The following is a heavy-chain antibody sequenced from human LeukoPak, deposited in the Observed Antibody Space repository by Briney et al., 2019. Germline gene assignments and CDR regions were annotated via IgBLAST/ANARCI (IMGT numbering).Heavy chain of an antibody. CDR3: ARTTVVGPDAFDI. D-gene: IGHD4-23*01. V-gene: IGHV4-39*07. CDR1: GGSISSSSYY. CDR2: IYYSGST. J-gene: IGHJ3*02. Sequence: SETLSLTCTVSGGSISSSSYYWGWIRQPPGKGLEWIGNIYYSGSTYYNPSLKSRVTISVDTSKNQFSLRLSSVTAADTAMYYCARTTVVGPDAFDIWGQGTMVTVSS.